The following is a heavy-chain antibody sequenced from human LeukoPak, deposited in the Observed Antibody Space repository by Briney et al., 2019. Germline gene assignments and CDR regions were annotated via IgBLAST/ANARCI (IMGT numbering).Heavy chain of an antibody. Sequence: GASVKVSCKASGGTFSSYAISWVRQAPGQGLEWMGGIIPIFGTANYAQKFQGRVTITTDESTSTAYMELSSLRSEDTAVYYCARGAPYDFWGGYDKDWFDPWGQGTLVTVSS. CDR3: ARGAPYDFWGGYDKDWFDP. CDR1: GGTFSSYA. V-gene: IGHV1-69*05. J-gene: IGHJ5*02. CDR2: IIPIFGTA. D-gene: IGHD3-3*01.